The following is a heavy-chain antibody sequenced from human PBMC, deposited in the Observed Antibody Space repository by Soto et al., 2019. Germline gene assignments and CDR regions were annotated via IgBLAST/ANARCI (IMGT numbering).Heavy chain of an antibody. D-gene: IGHD4-17*01. V-gene: IGHV3-30*14. CDR3: ATETTTLGAFDM. CDR1: GFT. CDR2: ISYDGSNK. Sequence: QVQLVESGGGVVQPGRSLRLSCAVSGFTDHWVRQAPGKGLEWVALISYDGSNKYYADSVKGQFTISRDNSKNTLYLQTNSLKPEYTAVYYCATETTTLGAFDMWGQGTMVAVSS. J-gene: IGHJ3*02.